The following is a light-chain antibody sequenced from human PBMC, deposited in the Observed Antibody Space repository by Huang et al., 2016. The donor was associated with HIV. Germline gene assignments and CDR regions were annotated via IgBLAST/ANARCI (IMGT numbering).Light chain of an antibody. J-gene: IGKJ1*01. CDR3: QQTDTTPRT. Sequence: DIQMTQSPSSLSASVGDRVTIACRASQSIRKFLNWYQQKQGEAPKLLMHSASSLLSGVPSRFSGSGSGTDFTLTITSLQPEDFATYYCQQTDTTPRTFGQGTKV. V-gene: IGKV1-39*01. CDR2: SAS. CDR1: QSIRKF.